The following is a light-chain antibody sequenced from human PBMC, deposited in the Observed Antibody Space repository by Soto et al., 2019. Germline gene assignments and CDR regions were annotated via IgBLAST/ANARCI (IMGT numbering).Light chain of an antibody. CDR2: AAS. CDR1: QGISSD. J-gene: IGKJ5*01. V-gene: IGKV1-9*01. Sequence: DIQLTQSPSFLSASVGDRVTITCRASQGISSDLAWYQQKPGKAPKLLIYAASTLQSGVPSRFSGSGSGTEFTLTISSLHPEDFATYYCQQPNSYPNTCGQGTRLEIK. CDR3: QQPNSYPNT.